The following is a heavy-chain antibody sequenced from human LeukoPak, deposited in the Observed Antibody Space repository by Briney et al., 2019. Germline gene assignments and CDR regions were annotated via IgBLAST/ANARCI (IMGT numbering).Heavy chain of an antibody. Sequence: ASVKVSCKASGYTFTGYYTHWVRQAPGQGLEWMGWINPNSGGTNYAQKFQGRVTMTRDTSISTAYMELSRLRSDDTAVYYCARAEVYDILTGYRWGQGTLVTVSS. CDR1: GYTFTGYY. CDR2: INPNSGGT. V-gene: IGHV1-2*02. J-gene: IGHJ4*02. CDR3: ARAEVYDILTGYR. D-gene: IGHD3-9*01.